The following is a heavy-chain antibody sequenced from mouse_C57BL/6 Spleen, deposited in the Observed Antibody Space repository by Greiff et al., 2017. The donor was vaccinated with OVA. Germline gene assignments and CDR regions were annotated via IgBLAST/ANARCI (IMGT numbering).Heavy chain of an antibody. CDR1: GFTFSDYG. Sequence: EVQLVESGGGLVKPGESLKLSCAASGFTFSDYGMHWVRQAPEKGLEWVAYISSGSSTIYYADTVKGRFTISRDNAKNTLFLQMTSLRSEDTAMYYWARRVITTVVATDAMDYWGQGTSVTVSS. D-gene: IGHD1-1*01. CDR3: ARRVITTVVATDAMDY. V-gene: IGHV5-17*01. CDR2: ISSGSSTI. J-gene: IGHJ4*01.